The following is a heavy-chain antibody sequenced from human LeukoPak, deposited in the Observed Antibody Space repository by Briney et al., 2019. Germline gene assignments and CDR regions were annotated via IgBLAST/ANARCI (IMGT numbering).Heavy chain of an antibody. D-gene: IGHD2-15*01. V-gene: IGHV4-59*01. J-gene: IGHJ5*02. CDR2: IYYSGST. Sequence: SETLSLTCTVTGVSISSYYWSWIRQPPGRGLEWIGNIYYSGSTNYNPSLKSRVTISVDTSKNQFSLKLNSVTAAGTAVYYCARDLEYCGGGSCYPCSAPWGQEPLVTVSS. CDR1: GVSISSYY. CDR3: ARDLEYCGGGSCYPCSAP.